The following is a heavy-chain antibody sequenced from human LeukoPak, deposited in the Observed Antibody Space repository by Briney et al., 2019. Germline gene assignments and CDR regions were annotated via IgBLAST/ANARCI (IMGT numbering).Heavy chain of an antibody. J-gene: IGHJ2*01. CDR1: GFTFSSYE. CDR2: ISSSGSTI. CDR3: ATLYSYGYWYFDL. Sequence: GGSLRLSCAASGFTFSSYEMNWVRQAPGKGLEWVSYISSSGSTIYYADPVKGRFTISRDNAKNSLYLQMNSLRAEDTAVYYCATLYSYGYWYFDLWGRGTLVTVSS. V-gene: IGHV3-48*03. D-gene: IGHD5-18*01.